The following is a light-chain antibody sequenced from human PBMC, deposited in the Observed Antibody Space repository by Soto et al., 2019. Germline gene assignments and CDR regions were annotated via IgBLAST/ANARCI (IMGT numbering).Light chain of an antibody. CDR2: ASS. V-gene: IGKV3-15*01. CDR1: QSVSRN. Sequence: EIVLTQSPATLSVSPGERATLSCKASQSVSRNLAWYQQKPGQAHRLLIYASSPRATGIPDRFSGSASGTELPITISSRQSEDFAVYYCQQYDDWQTFVQGTKVEV. J-gene: IGKJ1*01. CDR3: QQYDDWQT.